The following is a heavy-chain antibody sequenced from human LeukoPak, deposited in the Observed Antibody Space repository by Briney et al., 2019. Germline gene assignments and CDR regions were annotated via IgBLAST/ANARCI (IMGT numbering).Heavy chain of an antibody. Sequence: PSETLSLTCAVSGYSISSGYYWGWIRQPPGKGLEWIGEINHSGSTNYNPSLKSRVTISVDTSKNQFSLKLSSVTAADTAVYYCARGLVGATYDAFDIWGQGTMVTVSS. J-gene: IGHJ3*02. CDR1: GYSISSGYY. CDR2: INHSGST. CDR3: ARGLVGATYDAFDI. V-gene: IGHV4-38-2*01. D-gene: IGHD1-26*01.